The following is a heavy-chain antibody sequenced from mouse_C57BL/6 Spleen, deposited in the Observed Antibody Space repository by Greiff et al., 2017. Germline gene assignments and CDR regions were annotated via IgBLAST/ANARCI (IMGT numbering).Heavy chain of an antibody. Sequence: VQLQQSGPGLVQPSQSLSITCTVSGFSLTSYGVHWVRQSPGKGLEWLGVIWSGGSTDYNAAFIFRLSISKDNSKSQVFFKMNSLQADDTAIYYCARRDYGSHYAMDYWGQGTSVTVSS. V-gene: IGHV2-2*01. D-gene: IGHD1-1*01. CDR1: GFSLTSYG. CDR2: IWSGGST. J-gene: IGHJ4*01. CDR3: ARRDYGSHYAMDY.